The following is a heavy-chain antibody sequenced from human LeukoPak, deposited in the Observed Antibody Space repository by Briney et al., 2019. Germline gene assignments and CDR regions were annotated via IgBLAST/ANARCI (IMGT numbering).Heavy chain of an antibody. CDR2: ISGGTT. Sequence: GGSLRLSCTASGFTFGDYLMSWFRQAPGKGLEWIGFISGGTTEYAASVKGRFTISRDDSTSIAYLQMNSLTTEDTAMYYCSRSSGWLSVYWGQGTLVTVSS. CDR1: GFTFGDYL. CDR3: SRSSGWLSVY. D-gene: IGHD6-19*01. V-gene: IGHV3-49*03. J-gene: IGHJ4*02.